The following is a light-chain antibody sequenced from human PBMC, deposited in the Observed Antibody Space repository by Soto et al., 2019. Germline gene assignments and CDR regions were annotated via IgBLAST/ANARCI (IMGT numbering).Light chain of an antibody. CDR2: EVS. J-gene: IGLJ2*01. CDR3: SSYTSSSTRV. Sequence: QSVLTQPASVSGSPGQSITIYCTGTSSDVGGYNYVSWYQQHPGKAPKLMIYEVSKRPSGVSNRFSGSKSGNTASLTISGLQAEDEADYYCSSYTSSSTRVFGGGTKVTVL. CDR1: SSDVGGYNY. V-gene: IGLV2-14*01.